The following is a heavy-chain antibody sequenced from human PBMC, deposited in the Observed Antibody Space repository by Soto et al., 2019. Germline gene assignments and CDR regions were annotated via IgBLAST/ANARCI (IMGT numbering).Heavy chain of an antibody. D-gene: IGHD1-1*01. CDR1: GFTFTNNA. V-gene: IGHV3-23*01. J-gene: IGHJ4*01. CDR3: AKGTGTGIYRGDVDN. Sequence: EVQLLESGGGLVQPGGSLRLSCVASGFTFTNNAMSWVRQAPGKGLEWVSLIGHITTTPHYPDSVRGRFTISRDTSRNTLYLQMNSPSADDTAIYYSAKGTGTGIYRGDVDNCGHATLVAVSS. CDR2: IGHITTTP.